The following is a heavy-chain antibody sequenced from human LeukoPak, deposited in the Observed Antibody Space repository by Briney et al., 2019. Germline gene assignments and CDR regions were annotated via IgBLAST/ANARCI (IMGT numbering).Heavy chain of an antibody. D-gene: IGHD3-10*01. J-gene: IGHJ6*03. CDR3: ARSGRPTSGRYYYYMDV. V-gene: IGHV1-18*01. Sequence: ASVNVSCKASGYSLDSYGISWVRQAPGQGLEWMGWININNGNRDFTQKVQGRVTMTTDTSTNTAYMELRSLRSDDTAVYYCARSGRPTSGRYYYYMDVWGKGTTVTVSS. CDR2: ININNGNR. CDR1: GYSLDSYG.